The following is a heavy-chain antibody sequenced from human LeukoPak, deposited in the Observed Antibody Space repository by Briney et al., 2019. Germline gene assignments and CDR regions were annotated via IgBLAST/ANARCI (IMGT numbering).Heavy chain of an antibody. J-gene: IGHJ3*02. D-gene: IGHD3-22*01. Sequence: GGSLRLSCAASGFTFSSYSMNWVRQAPGKGLEWVSSISSSSSYIYYADSVKGRFTISRDNAKNSLYLQMNSLRAEDTAVYYCARVGQYYDSSGYYYGGAFDIWGQGTMVTVSS. CDR3: ARVGQYYDSSGYYYGGAFDI. CDR1: GFTFSSYS. V-gene: IGHV3-21*01. CDR2: ISSSSSYI.